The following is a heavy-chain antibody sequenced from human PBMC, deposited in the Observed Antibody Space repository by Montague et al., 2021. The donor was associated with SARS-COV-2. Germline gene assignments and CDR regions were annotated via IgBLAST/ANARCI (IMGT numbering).Heavy chain of an antibody. CDR1: GDSVPSNIAT. CDR2: TYYRSKWYN. J-gene: IGHJ2*01. D-gene: IGHD2-21*02. Sequence: CAISGDSVPSNIATWNWIRQSPSRGLEWLGRTYYRSKWYNDYAVSVKSRVIINPDTSNNRISLQLNSVTPEDTAVYYCARAYCGGDCYFYWYFDLWGQGTLVTVSS. CDR3: ARAYCGGDCYFYWYFDL. V-gene: IGHV6-1*01.